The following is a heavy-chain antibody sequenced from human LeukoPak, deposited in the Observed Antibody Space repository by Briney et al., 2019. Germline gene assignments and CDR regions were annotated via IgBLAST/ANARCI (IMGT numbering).Heavy chain of an antibody. CDR3: ARRGGLSSGRGFDH. V-gene: IGHV3-21*01. CDR1: GFTFSTYW. Sequence: GGSLRLSCAASGFTFSTYWMSWVRQAPGKGLEWVSSISSSSSYIYFADATKGRSTISRDNANSSVFLQMNSLRPEDTAVYYCARRGGLSSGRGFDHWGQGTLVTVSS. J-gene: IGHJ4*02. D-gene: IGHD3-16*01. CDR2: ISSSSSYI.